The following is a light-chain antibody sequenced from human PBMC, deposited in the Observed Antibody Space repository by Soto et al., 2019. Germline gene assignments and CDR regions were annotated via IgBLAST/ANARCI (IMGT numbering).Light chain of an antibody. CDR1: QSVSSN. V-gene: IGKV3-15*01. CDR2: GAP. CDR3: QQYNNWPPYT. J-gene: IGKJ2*01. Sequence: EIVMTQSPATLSVSPGERATLSCRASQSVSSNLAWYQQKPGQAPRLLIYGAPSRATSIPARFSGSGSGTEFTLTISSLQSEDFAVYYCQQYNNWPPYTFGQGTKLEIK.